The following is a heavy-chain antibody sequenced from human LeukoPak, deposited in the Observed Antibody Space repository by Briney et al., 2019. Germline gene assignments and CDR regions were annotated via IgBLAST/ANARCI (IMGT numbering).Heavy chain of an antibody. Sequence: ASVKVSCKASVYTFTRYYLHWVRQAPGQGLAWMGIINPSGGRTNNAQQFQGRVTRTSDTSTSTVYMQLRSLRSEDTAVYYCARDLAIAAAPYGMDVWGQGTTVTVSS. CDR1: VYTFTRYY. D-gene: IGHD6-13*01. CDR2: INPSGGRT. V-gene: IGHV1-46*01. J-gene: IGHJ6*02. CDR3: ARDLAIAAAPYGMDV.